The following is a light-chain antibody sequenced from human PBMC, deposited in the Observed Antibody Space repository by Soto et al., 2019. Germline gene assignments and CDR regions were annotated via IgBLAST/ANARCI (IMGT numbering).Light chain of an antibody. J-gene: IGKJ1*01. V-gene: IGKV1-5*03. CDR3: QQHDSFTWT. Sequence: DIQMTQSPSTLSASVGDRVTITCRASQSISSWLAWYQQKPGKAPKVLIYKASSLESGVPSRFSGSGSGTEFTLTISSLQPDDFATYYCQQHDSFTWTFGQGTRVEIK. CDR1: QSISSW. CDR2: KAS.